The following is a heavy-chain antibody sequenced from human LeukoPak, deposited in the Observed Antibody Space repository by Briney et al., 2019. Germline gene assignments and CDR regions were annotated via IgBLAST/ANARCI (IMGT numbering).Heavy chain of an antibody. V-gene: IGHV4-59*01. D-gene: IGHD3-3*01. Sequence: SETLSLTCTVSGGSISYYYWSWIRQPPGKGLEWIGYIYYSGSTNYNPSLKSRVTISVDTSKNQFSLNLTSVTTADTAVYYCARVGYDFWSGYCFDYWGQGTLVTVSS. CDR1: GGSISYYY. CDR2: IYYSGST. J-gene: IGHJ4*02. CDR3: ARVGYDFWSGYCFDY.